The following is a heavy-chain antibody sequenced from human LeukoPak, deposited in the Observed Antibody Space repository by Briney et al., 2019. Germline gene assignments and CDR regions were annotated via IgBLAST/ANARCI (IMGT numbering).Heavy chain of an antibody. CDR3: ARDPYYYGSGSSPNGY. V-gene: IGHV3-21*01. Sequence: GGSLRLSCAASGFTFSSYGMHWVRQAPGKGLEWVSSISSSSSYIYYADSVKGRFTISRDNAKNSLYLQMNSLRAEDTAVYYCARDPYYYGSGSSPNGYWGQGTLVTVPS. CDR1: GFTFSSYG. CDR2: ISSSSSYI. D-gene: IGHD3-10*01. J-gene: IGHJ4*02.